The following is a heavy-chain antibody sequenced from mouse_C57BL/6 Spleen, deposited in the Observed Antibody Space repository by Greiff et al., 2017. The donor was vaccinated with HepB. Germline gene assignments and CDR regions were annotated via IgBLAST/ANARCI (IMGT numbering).Heavy chain of an antibody. CDR2: IYPGDGDT. D-gene: IGHD2-5*01. CDR1: GYAFSSYW. J-gene: IGHJ3*01. CDR3: ARKDYSNYPAWFAY. V-gene: IGHV1-80*01. Sequence: VQLQQSGAELVKPGASVKISCKASGYAFSSYWMNWVKQRPGKGLEWIGQIYPGDGDTNYNGKFKGKATLTADKSSSTAYMQLSSLTSEDSAVYFCARKDYSNYPAWFAYWGQGTLVTVSA.